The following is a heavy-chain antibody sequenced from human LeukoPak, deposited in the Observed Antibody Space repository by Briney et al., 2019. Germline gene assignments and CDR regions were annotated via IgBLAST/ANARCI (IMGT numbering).Heavy chain of an antibody. CDR3: VVQAALGTSGV. Sequence: GESLKISCKGSGYSFISYWIGWVRQMPGKGLEWMGNIYPGDSDRRYSPSFQGLGTISADKSVSTAYLQWSSLRASDTAIYYCVVQAALGTSGVWGQGTTVTVSS. J-gene: IGHJ6*02. D-gene: IGHD3-10*01. V-gene: IGHV5-51*01. CDR2: IYPGDSDR. CDR1: GYSFISYW.